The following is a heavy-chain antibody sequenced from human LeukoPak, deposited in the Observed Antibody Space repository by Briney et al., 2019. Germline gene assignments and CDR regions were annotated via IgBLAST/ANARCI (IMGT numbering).Heavy chain of an antibody. CDR1: GGTFSSYA. V-gene: IGHV1-69*13. J-gene: IGHJ4*02. D-gene: IGHD5-18*01. CDR3: ARGAGAVVDTAMVFDY. CDR2: IIPIFGTA. Sequence: SVKVSCNASGGTFSSYAISWVRQAPGQGLEWMGGIIPIFGTANYAQKFQGRVTITADESTSTAYMELSSLRSEDTAVYYCARGAGAVVDTAMVFDYWGQGTLVTVSS.